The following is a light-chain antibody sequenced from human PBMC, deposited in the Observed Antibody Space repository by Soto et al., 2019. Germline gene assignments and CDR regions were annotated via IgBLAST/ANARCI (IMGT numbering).Light chain of an antibody. CDR1: SGSIASNY. CDR2: EDN. Sequence: NFMLTQPHSVSESPGKTVTISCTRSSGSIASNYVQWYQQRPGSAPTTVIYEDNQRPSGVPDRFSGSIDRSSNSASLTISGLKTEDEADYYCQSYDSRNPWVFGGGTKLTVL. J-gene: IGLJ3*02. CDR3: QSYDSRNPWV. V-gene: IGLV6-57*04.